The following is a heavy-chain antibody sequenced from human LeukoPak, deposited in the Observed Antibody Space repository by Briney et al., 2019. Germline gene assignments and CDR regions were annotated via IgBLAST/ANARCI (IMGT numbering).Heavy chain of an antibody. V-gene: IGHV1-69*04. CDR2: IIPILGIA. Sequence: GASVRVSCKASGGTFSSYAISWVRQAPGQGLEWMGRIIPILGIANYAQKFQGRVTITADKSTSTAYMELSSLRSEDTAVYYCARGTGTNPLDYWGQGTLVTVSS. J-gene: IGHJ4*02. CDR1: GGTFSSYA. D-gene: IGHD1-1*01. CDR3: ARGTGTNPLDY.